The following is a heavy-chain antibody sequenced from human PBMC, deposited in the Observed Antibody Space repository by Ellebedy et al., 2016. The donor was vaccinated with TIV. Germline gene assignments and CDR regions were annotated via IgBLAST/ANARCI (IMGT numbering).Heavy chain of an antibody. CDR2: IGDTGAAT. CDR1: GFTFSTYA. V-gene: IGHV3-23*01. CDR3: AKDVGEVMYDC. J-gene: IGHJ4*02. Sequence: PGGSLRLSCAASGFTFSTYAMGWVRQAPGQGLEWVPTIGDTGAATHYAASVKGRFTIFRDNSKNTLFLHMSSLRVEDTAVYYCAKDVGEVMYDCWGQGTLVTVSS. D-gene: IGHD3-3*01.